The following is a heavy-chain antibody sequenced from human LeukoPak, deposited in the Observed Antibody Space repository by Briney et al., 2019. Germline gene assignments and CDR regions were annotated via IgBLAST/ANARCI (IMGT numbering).Heavy chain of an antibody. Sequence: PGGSLRLSCAASGFTFSSYWRHWVRQAPGKGLVWVSRINSDGSSTSYADSVKGRFTISRDNSKNTLYLQMNSLRAEDTAVYYCAKDLGTTTATYFDYWGQGTLVTVSS. J-gene: IGHJ4*02. CDR2: INSDGSST. CDR3: AKDLGTTTATYFDY. V-gene: IGHV3-74*01. D-gene: IGHD4-17*01. CDR1: GFTFSSYW.